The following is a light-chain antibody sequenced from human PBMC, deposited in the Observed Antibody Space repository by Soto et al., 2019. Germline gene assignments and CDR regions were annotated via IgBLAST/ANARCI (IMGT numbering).Light chain of an antibody. CDR3: QQRSNWPT. Sequence: EIVLTQSPATLSLSPGERATLSCRASQSVSNYLAWYQQKPGQAPRLLIYDTSNRATGIPTRFSGSGSGTDFTLIISSLEPEDFAVYYCQQRSNWPTFGQGTRLEI. V-gene: IGKV3-11*01. CDR2: DTS. CDR1: QSVSNY. J-gene: IGKJ5*01.